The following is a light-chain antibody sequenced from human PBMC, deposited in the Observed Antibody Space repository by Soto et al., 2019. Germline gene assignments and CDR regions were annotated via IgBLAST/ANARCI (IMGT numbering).Light chain of an antibody. J-gene: IGKJ1*01. CDR3: QHYNSYSEA. Sequence: DIPMTQSPSTLSGSVGDRVTITCRASQTISSWLAWYQQKPGKAPKLLIYKASTLKSGGPSRFSGSGSGTEFALPISSLQPDDFAAYYCQHYNSYSEAFGQGAKVELK. CDR2: KAS. CDR1: QTISSW. V-gene: IGKV1-5*03.